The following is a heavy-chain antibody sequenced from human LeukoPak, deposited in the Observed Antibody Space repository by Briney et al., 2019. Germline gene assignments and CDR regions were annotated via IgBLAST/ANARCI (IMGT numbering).Heavy chain of an antibody. D-gene: IGHD5-12*01. J-gene: IGHJ4*02. CDR3: ARGYSGYDYLTCY. CDR1: GFTFSSYS. CDR2: ISSSSSYI. V-gene: IGHV3-21*01. Sequence: PGGSLRLSCAASGFTFSSYSMNWVRQAPGKGLEWVSSISSSSSYIYYADSVKGRFTISRDNAKNSLYLQMNSLRAEDTAVHYCARGYSGYDYLTCYWGQGTLVTLSS.